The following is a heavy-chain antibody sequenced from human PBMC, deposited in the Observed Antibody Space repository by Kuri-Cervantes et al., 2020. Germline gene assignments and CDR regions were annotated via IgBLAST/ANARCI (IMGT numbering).Heavy chain of an antibody. CDR3: AKDPYEGDGAFDI. J-gene: IGHJ3*02. Sequence: GESLKISCAASGFTFSNYAMRWVRQAPGEGLEWVSTITNSGGSTYYADSAKGRFTISRDNSKNTLYLQMNSLRAEDTAVYYCAKDPYEGDGAFDIWGQGTMVTVSS. D-gene: IGHD2-21*02. CDR2: ITNSGGST. V-gene: IGHV3-23*01. CDR1: GFTFSNYA.